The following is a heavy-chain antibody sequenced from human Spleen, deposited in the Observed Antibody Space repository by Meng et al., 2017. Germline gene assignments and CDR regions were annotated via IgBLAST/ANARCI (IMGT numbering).Heavy chain of an antibody. Sequence: EVQLVESGGGLIQPGGSLRLSCAASGFTVSNFWMHWVRQAPGKGLVWVSRMNEDGRTISYAGSVRGRFTISRDSASNTLYLQMNTLTVEDTAVYYCVRDFGGKLDFWGQGTLVTVSS. CDR1: GFTVSNFW. V-gene: IGHV3-74*01. CDR3: VRDFGGKLDF. CDR2: MNEDGRTI. D-gene: IGHD2-15*01. J-gene: IGHJ4*02.